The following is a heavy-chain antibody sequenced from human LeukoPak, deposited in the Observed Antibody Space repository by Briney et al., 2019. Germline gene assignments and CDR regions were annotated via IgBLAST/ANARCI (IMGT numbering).Heavy chain of an antibody. D-gene: IGHD4-11*01. CDR1: GYTFTSYG. Sequence: RASVKVSCKASGYTFTSYGISWVRQAPGQGLEWMGGIIPIFGTANYTQKFQGRVTITADESTSTAYMELSSLRSEDTAVYYCARDSSNYEYYYYYMDVWGKGTTVTVSS. CDR3: ARDSSNYEYYYYYMDV. V-gene: IGHV1-69*13. CDR2: IIPIFGTA. J-gene: IGHJ6*03.